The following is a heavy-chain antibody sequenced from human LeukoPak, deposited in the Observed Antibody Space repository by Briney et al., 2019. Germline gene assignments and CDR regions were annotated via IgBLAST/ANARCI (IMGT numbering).Heavy chain of an antibody. V-gene: IGHV1-18*01. J-gene: IGHJ5*02. Sequence: ASVTVTCKASGYTFTSYGISWVRQAPGQGLEWMGWISAYNGNTNYAQKLQGRVTMTTDTSTSTAYMELRSLRSDDTAVYYCARDDTMIGFDPWGQGTLVTVSS. CDR3: ARDDTMIGFDP. D-gene: IGHD3-22*01. CDR2: ISAYNGNT. CDR1: GYTFTSYG.